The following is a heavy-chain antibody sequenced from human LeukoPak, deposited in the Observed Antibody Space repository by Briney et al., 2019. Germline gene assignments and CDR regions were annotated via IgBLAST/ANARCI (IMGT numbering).Heavy chain of an antibody. CDR3: ARGVPDDY. J-gene: IGHJ4*02. D-gene: IGHD1-14*01. V-gene: IGHV3-21*01. CDR2: IGRTSSDI. CDR1: GFTFSHYS. Sequence: GGSLRLSCAASGFTFSHYSMDWVRQAPGKGLEWVSSIGRTSSDIYYADSVKGRFTISRDNAKNSLYLQMNSLRAEDTAVYYCARGVPDDYWGQGTLVTVSS.